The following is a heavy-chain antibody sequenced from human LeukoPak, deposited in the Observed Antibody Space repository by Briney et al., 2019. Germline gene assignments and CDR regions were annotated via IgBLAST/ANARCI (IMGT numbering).Heavy chain of an antibody. J-gene: IGHJ4*02. CDR2: VSDDGSKK. CDR3: AIGGGGSGNFYYFDY. Sequence: GGSLRLSCAVSGFTLSDHYMDWVRQAPGKGLEWVAVVSDDGSKKYYADSVKGRFSISRDNSKNTLYLQMNSLRAEDAAVYYCAIGGGGSGNFYYFDYWGQGTLVTVSS. V-gene: IGHV3-30*03. D-gene: IGHD3-10*01. CDR1: GFTLSDHY.